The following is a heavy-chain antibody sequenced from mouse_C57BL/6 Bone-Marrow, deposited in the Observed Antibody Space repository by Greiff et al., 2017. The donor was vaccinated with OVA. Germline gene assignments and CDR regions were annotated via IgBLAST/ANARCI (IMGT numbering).Heavy chain of an antibody. V-gene: IGHV1-9*01. CDR1: GYTFPGYW. J-gene: IGHJ2*01. D-gene: IGHD2-1*01. CDR3: ASPLYYKARY. Sequence: QVQLKHSGAALMKPGASVKLSCQATGYTFPGYWIEWVKQRPGHGLEWIGEIFPGSGSTNYNEKFKGKATFHAATSSNTADMQLSSLTTEYSAIYYCASPLYYKARYRGKGTTLTVSS. CDR2: IFPGSGST.